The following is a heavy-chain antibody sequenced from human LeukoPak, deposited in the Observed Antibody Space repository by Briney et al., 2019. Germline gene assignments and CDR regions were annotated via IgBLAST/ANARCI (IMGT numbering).Heavy chain of an antibody. CDR3: ARGTIQLWWDY. V-gene: IGHV3-53*01. Sequence: GGSLRLSCAASGFTFTNAWMSWVRQAPGKGLEWVSVIYSGGTTYYADSVQGRFTISRDNSKNTVYLQMNSLRAEDTAVYYCARGTIQLWWDYWGQGTLVTVSS. CDR1: GFTFTNAW. D-gene: IGHD5-18*01. CDR2: IYSGGTT. J-gene: IGHJ4*02.